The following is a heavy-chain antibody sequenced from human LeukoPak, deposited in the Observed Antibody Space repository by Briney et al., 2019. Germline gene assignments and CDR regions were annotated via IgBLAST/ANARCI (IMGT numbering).Heavy chain of an antibody. CDR1: GGSISSGGYY. CDR2: IYYSGST. Sequence: SETLSLTCTVSGGSISSGGYYWSWIRQHPGKGLEWIGYIYYSGSTNYNPSLKSRVIISVDTSKNQFSLKLSSVTAADTAVYYCARTIWPRGYSYGYFDYWGQGTLVTVSS. J-gene: IGHJ4*02. V-gene: IGHV4-61*08. CDR3: ARTIWPRGYSYGYFDY. D-gene: IGHD5-18*01.